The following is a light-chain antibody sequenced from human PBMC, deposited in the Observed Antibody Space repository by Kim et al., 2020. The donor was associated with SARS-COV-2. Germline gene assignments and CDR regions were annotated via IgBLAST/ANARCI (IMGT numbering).Light chain of an antibody. CDR3: QAWDSSTVV. CDR2: QDT. J-gene: IGLJ3*02. CDR1: KLGDKY. Sequence: SVSPGKTASFTCSGDKLGDKYASWYQQRPGQSPVLVIYQDTKRPSGIPERFSGSNSGNTATLTISEAQAMDEADYYCQAWDSSTVVFGGGTQLTVL. V-gene: IGLV3-1*01.